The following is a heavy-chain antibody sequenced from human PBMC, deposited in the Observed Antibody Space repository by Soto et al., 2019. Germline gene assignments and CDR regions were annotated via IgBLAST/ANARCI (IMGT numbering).Heavy chain of an antibody. J-gene: IGHJ4*02. CDR3: ARDHNGDYDFDY. V-gene: IGHV1-18*01. CDR2: ISVYKGDT. CDR1: GYTFRNYG. D-gene: IGHD4-17*01. Sequence: ASVKVSGKAYGYTFRNYGMSWVRQAPGQGLEWMAWISVYKGDTNVAQKFRGRVTMTTDTSTDTAYMELRSLGSDDSAVYYCARDHNGDYDFDYWGQGTLVTVSP.